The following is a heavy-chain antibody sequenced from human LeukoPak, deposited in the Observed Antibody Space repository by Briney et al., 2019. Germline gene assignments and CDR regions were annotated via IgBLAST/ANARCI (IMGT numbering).Heavy chain of an antibody. Sequence: GASVKVSCKVSGYTLTELSMHWVRQAPGKGLEWMGGFDPEDGETIYAQKFQGRVTMTEDTSTDTAYMELSSLRSEDTAVYYCARDPRIVVVPAATPAEYFQHWGQGTLVTVSS. CDR1: GYTLTELS. D-gene: IGHD2-2*01. CDR2: FDPEDGET. V-gene: IGHV1-24*01. CDR3: ARDPRIVVVPAATPAEYFQH. J-gene: IGHJ1*01.